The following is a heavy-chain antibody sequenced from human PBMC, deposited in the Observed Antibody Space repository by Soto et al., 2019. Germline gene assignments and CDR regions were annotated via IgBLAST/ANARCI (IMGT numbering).Heavy chain of an antibody. CDR3: ARDVSSDYAGYYYYYMDV. Sequence: GGSLRLSCAASGFTVSSNYMSWVRQAPGKGLEWVSVIYSGGSTYYADSVKGRFTISRHNSKNTLYLQMNSLRAEDTAVYYCARDVSSDYAGYYYYYMDVWGKGTTVTVSS. V-gene: IGHV3-53*04. CDR1: GFTVSSNY. D-gene: IGHD4-17*01. CDR2: IYSGGST. J-gene: IGHJ6*03.